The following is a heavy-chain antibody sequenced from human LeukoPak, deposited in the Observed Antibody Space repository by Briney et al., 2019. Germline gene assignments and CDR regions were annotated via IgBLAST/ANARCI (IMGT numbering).Heavy chain of an antibody. J-gene: IGHJ1*01. CDR1: GGTFSSYA. CDR2: IIPIFGTA. V-gene: IGHV1-69*01. D-gene: IGHD6-19*01. Sequence: SVKVSCKASGGTFSSYAISWVRQAPGQGLEWMGGIIPIFGTANHAQKFQGRVTITADESTSTAYMELSSLRSEDTAVYYCARGVSRKQWLVQHWGQGTLVTVSS. CDR3: ARGVSRKQWLVQH.